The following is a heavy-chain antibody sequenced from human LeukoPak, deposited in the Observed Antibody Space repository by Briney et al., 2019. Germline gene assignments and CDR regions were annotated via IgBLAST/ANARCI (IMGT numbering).Heavy chain of an antibody. CDR3: ASQPGAYVPAAMRLDY. Sequence: GGSLRLSCAASGFTFSSYAMHWVRQAPGKGLEWVAVISYDGSNKYYADSVKGLFTISRDNSKNTLYLQMNSLRAEDTAVYYCASQPGAYVPAAMRLDYWGQGTLVTVSS. V-gene: IGHV3-30*04. D-gene: IGHD2-2*01. CDR1: GFTFSSYA. J-gene: IGHJ4*02. CDR2: ISYDGSNK.